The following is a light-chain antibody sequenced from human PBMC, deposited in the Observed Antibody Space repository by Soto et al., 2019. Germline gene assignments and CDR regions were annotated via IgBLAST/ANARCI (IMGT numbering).Light chain of an antibody. CDR3: QQYNNRRT. CDR1: QSVSSN. V-gene: IGKV3-15*01. Sequence: IVFTQSPCTLSLSPGERATLSCRASQSVSSNLAWYQQKPGQAPRLLIYGASTRATGIPARFSGSGSGTEFTLTISSLQSEDYAVYYCQQYNNRRTFGQGTKVDIK. CDR2: GAS. J-gene: IGKJ1*01.